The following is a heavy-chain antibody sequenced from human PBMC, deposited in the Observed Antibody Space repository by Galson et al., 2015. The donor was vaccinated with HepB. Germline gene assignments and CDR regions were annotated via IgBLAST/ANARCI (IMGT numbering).Heavy chain of an antibody. V-gene: IGHV3-15*01. Sequence: SLRLSCAASGFSLSDYWMSWVRQAPEKGLEWIGRIRSKGDGGPADHAANVKGRFTISKDDSKNTLFLQINSLKIKDTAVYYCVIEVPSGFDPWGQGTLVTVSS. CDR1: GFSLSDYW. CDR2: IRSKGDGGPA. J-gene: IGHJ5*02. CDR3: VIEVPSGFDP.